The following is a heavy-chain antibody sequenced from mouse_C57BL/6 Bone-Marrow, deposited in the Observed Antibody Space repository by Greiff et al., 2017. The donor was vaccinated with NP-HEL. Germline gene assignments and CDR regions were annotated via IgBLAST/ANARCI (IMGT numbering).Heavy chain of an antibody. J-gene: IGHJ1*03. CDR3: ARDYCGSSYDWYFDV. Sequence: QVQLKQPGAELVKPGASVKLSCKASGYTFTSYWMHWVKQRPGRGLEWIGGIDPNSGGTKYNEKFKSKATLTVDKPSSTAYMQLSSLTSEDSAVYYWARDYCGSSYDWYFDVWGTGTTVTVSS. D-gene: IGHD1-1*01. V-gene: IGHV1-72*01. CDR1: GYTFTSYW. CDR2: IDPNSGGT.